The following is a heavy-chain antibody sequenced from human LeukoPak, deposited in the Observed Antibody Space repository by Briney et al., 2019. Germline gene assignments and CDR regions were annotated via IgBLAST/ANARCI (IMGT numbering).Heavy chain of an antibody. V-gene: IGHV3-66*01. J-gene: IGHJ6*02. CDR2: IYSGGAT. CDR1: GFTVSNNY. Sequence: PGGALRLSCAASGFTVSNNYMRWVRQAPGKGLEWVSLIYSGGATFYADAVKGRFTISRDGSKNTLYLQMNSLRAEDTAVYYCASGIDYYYYYGMDVWGQGTLVTVPS. D-gene: IGHD1-14*01. CDR3: ASGIDYYYYYGMDV.